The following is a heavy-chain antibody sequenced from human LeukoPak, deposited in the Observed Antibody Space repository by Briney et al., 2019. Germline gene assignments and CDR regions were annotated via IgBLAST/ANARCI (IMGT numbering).Heavy chain of an antibody. CDR2: ISWNSGSI. V-gene: IGHV3-9*01. J-gene: IGHJ4*02. Sequence: PAGGSLRLSCAASGFTFDDYAMHWVRQAPGKGLEWVSGISWNSGSIGYADSVKGRFTISRDNAKNSLYLQMNSLRAEDTALYYCAKGPSSSDHFDYWGQGTLVTVSS. CDR1: GFTFDDYA. D-gene: IGHD1-26*01. CDR3: AKGPSSSDHFDY.